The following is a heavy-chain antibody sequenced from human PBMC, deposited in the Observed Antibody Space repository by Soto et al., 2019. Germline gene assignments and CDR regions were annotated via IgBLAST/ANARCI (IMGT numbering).Heavy chain of an antibody. Sequence: ASVKVSCKASGYTFTGYYVHWVRQAPGQGLEWMGWINPNSGDTYLAQRFQGRVTMNRDTSIGTAYMELRGLTSDDTAEYYCAKGGAIVAAGTRVYLYNSKDVCRQGNTVTVSS. J-gene: IGHJ6*01. CDR2: INPNSGDT. CDR1: GYTFTGYY. CDR3: AKGGAIVAAGTRVYLYNSKDV. D-gene: IGHD1-26*01. V-gene: IGHV1-2*02.